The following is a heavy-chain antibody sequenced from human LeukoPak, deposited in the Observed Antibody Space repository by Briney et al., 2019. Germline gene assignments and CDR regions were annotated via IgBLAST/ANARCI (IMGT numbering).Heavy chain of an antibody. CDR2: ISAYNGNT. D-gene: IGHD4-11*01. V-gene: IGHV1-18*01. CDR1: GYTFTSYG. Sequence: ASVKVSCKASGYTFTSYGISWVRQAPGQGLEWMGWISAYNGNTNYAQKPQGRVTMTTDTSTSTAYMELRSLRSDDTAVYYCARADYSNYNFDYWGQGTLVTVSS. CDR3: ARADYSNYNFDY. J-gene: IGHJ4*02.